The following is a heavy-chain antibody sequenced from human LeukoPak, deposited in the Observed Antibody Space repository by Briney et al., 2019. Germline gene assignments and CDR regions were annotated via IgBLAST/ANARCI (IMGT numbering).Heavy chain of an antibody. CDR1: GFTFSSYG. CDR2: IWYDGSNK. D-gene: IGHD4-17*01. CDR3: AVPATTETTDYFDY. J-gene: IGHJ4*02. Sequence: GGSLRLSCAASGFTFSSYGMHWVRQAPGKGLEWVAVIWYDGSNKYYADSVKGRFTISRDNSKNTLYLQMNSLRAEDTAVYYCAVPATTETTDYFDYWGQGILVTVSS. V-gene: IGHV3-33*01.